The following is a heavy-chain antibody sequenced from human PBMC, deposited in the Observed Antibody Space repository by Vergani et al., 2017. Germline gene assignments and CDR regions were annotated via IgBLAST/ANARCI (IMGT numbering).Heavy chain of an antibody. CDR3: ARYRQAGIAAPGYSDMDV. V-gene: IGHV4-4*01. D-gene: IGHD6-13*01. CDR2: ICHTEDT. CDR1: GDSISSNNC. Sequence: QVQLQESGPGLVKPPGTLSLTCAVSGDSISSNNCWTWVRQPPGKGLEWIGEICHTEDTKYSPSLKSRVTVSVDESRNLFSLRLNSVTAADTAVYFCARYRQAGIAAPGYSDMDVWGRGTTVTVSS. J-gene: IGHJ6*02.